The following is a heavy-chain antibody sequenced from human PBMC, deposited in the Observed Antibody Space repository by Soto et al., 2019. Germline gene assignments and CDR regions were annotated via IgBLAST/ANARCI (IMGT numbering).Heavy chain of an antibody. Sequence: QVQLVESGGGVVQPGRSLRLSCAVSGFPLSDYGMHWVRQAPGKGLEWVAVIWYDESKKYYADSVKGRFTISRDTSKNTVYLQMNRLRVEDTAVYYCASERGSSYFDYWGQGTLVTVS. D-gene: IGHD1-26*01. CDR1: GFPLSDYG. CDR3: ASERGSSYFDY. J-gene: IGHJ4*02. CDR2: IWYDESKK. V-gene: IGHV3-33*01.